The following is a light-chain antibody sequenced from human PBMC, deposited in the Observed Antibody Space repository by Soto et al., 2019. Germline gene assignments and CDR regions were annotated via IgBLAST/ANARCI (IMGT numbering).Light chain of an antibody. CDR3: QQYQSYLYT. Sequence: STLSASVGDTVTITCRASQSISSWLAWYQQKPGKAPKLLIYDASTLESGVPSRFSGSGSGREFILTISSLQPDDFATYYCQQYQSYLYTFGQGTKVDIK. CDR2: DAS. J-gene: IGKJ2*01. V-gene: IGKV1-5*01. CDR1: QSISSW.